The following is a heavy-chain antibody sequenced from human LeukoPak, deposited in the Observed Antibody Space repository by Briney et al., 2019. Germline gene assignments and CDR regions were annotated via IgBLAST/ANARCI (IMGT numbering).Heavy chain of an antibody. CDR2: ISGSGGST. V-gene: IGHV3-23*01. CDR3: ARDGSSSWYPIS. J-gene: IGHJ4*02. Sequence: GGSLRLSCAASGFTFSSYAMSWVRQAPGKGLEWVSAISGSGGSTYYADSVKGRFTISRDNSKNTLYLQMNSLRAEDTAVYYCARDGSSSWYPISWGQGTLVTVSS. CDR1: GFTFSSYA. D-gene: IGHD6-13*01.